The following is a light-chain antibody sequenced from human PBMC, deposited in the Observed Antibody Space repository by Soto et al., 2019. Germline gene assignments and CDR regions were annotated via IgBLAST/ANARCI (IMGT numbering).Light chain of an antibody. V-gene: IGLV2-8*01. J-gene: IGLJ1*01. Sequence: QSVLTQPPSASGSPGQSVTISCTGTSSEVGGYNYASWYQQHPGKAPKLMIYEVSKRPSGVPDRFSGSKSGNTASLTVSGLQAEDEADYYCSSYAGSNNFDVFGTGTKVTVL. CDR3: SSYAGSNNFDV. CDR1: SSEVGGYNY. CDR2: EVS.